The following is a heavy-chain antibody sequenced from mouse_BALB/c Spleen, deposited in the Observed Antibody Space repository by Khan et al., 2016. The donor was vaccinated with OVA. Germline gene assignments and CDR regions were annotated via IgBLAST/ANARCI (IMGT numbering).Heavy chain of an antibody. V-gene: IGHV1-54*01. CDR1: GYAFTHYL. J-gene: IGHJ3*01. CDR2: MNPGSGGT. D-gene: IGHD2-3*01. CDR3: ARGFYDGYLAGFAY. Sequence: QVQLQQSGTELVRPGTSVKVSCKASGYAFTHYLIEWVKQRPGQGLEWIGVMNPGSGGTNYNEKFEGKATLTADNSSSTAYMHLSSLTSDDSAVYFCARGFYDGYLAGFAYWGQGTLVTVSA.